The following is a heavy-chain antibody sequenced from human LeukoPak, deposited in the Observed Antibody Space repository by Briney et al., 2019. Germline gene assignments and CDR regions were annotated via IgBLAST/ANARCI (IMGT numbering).Heavy chain of an antibody. Sequence: TGGSLRLSCAASGFTFSSYSMNWVRQAPGKGLGWVSYISSSSSTIYYADSVKGRFTISRDNAKNSLYLQMNSLRDEDTAVYYCARSYYAVATFGYWGQGTLVTVSS. D-gene: IGHD5-12*01. J-gene: IGHJ4*02. CDR2: ISSSSSTI. V-gene: IGHV3-48*02. CDR3: ARSYYAVATFGY. CDR1: GFTFSSYS.